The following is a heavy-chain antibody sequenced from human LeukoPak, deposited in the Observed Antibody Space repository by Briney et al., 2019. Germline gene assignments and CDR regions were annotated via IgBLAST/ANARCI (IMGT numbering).Heavy chain of an antibody. V-gene: IGHV3-33*06. J-gene: IGHJ6*03. D-gene: IGHD4/OR15-4a*01. CDR3: AKSLGAIDYYYYMDV. Sequence: GRSLRLSCAASGFTFSSYGMHWVRQAPGKGLEWGAVIWYDGSNKYYADSVKGRFTISRDNSKNTLYLQMNSLRAEATAVYYCAKSLGAIDYYYYMDVWGKGTTVTVSS. CDR1: GFTFSSYG. CDR2: IWYDGSNK.